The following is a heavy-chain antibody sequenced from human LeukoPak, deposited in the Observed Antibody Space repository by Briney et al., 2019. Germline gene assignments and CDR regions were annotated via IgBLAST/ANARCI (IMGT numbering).Heavy chain of an antibody. V-gene: IGHV3-33*05. D-gene: IGHD1-1*01. Sequence: GGYVRIFCEESGLIFSSYGMHWVREAQGKGMEFIAFILYYLFNKYYSYSLKVLFTISRDNSKNTLYLQMNSLRAEDTAVYYCARGTSGGYEGDYWGQGTLVTVSS. CDR3: ARGTSGGYEGDY. CDR2: ILYYLFNK. J-gene: IGHJ4*02. CDR1: GLIFSSYG.